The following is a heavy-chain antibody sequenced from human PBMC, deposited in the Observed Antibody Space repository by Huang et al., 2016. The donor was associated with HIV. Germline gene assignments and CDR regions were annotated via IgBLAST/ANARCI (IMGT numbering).Heavy chain of an antibody. CDR3: ARTVDGFNSKGFYMDV. J-gene: IGHJ6*03. V-gene: IGHV3-33*04. D-gene: IGHD4-17*01. CDR2: ITSDGSNE. CDR1: GFIFDNFG. Sequence: QVQLVESGGGVVQPGGSLRLSCGASGFIFDNFGMHGVRLGTGKGLEFVAFITSDGSNEYNGEAGKGRFSITRENFENMVYLQMNSLGDGDTAIYYCARTVDGFNSKGFYMDVWGEEAAVIVSS.